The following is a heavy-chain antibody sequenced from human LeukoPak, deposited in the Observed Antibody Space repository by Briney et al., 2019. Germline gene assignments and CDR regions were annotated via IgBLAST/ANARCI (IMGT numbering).Heavy chain of an antibody. CDR1: GDYISSYY. D-gene: IGHD3-22*01. CDR3: ARRDASSGYWRFDP. CDR2: IHDSGSS. V-gene: IGHV4-59*08. Sequence: PSETLSLTCTVSGDYISSYYWSWIRQPPGKGLEWIGYIHDSGSSNYYPSLESRVTISIDTSKNQFSLKLTSVTAADTAVYYCARRDASSGYWRFDPWGQGTLVTVSS. J-gene: IGHJ5*02.